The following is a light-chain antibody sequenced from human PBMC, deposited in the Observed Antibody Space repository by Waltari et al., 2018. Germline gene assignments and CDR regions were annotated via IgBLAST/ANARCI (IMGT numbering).Light chain of an antibody. Sequence: EIVLTQSPGTLSLSPGERATLSCRASQSVSRIYLSWYQQKPGLAPRLLIYGTSSRSTGIPDRFSGSGSGTDFTLTISRLESEDFAVYFCQQYTDSPPLTYGGGTRVEIK. CDR3: QQYTDSPPLT. CDR2: GTS. J-gene: IGKJ4*01. CDR1: QSVSRIY. V-gene: IGKV3-20*01.